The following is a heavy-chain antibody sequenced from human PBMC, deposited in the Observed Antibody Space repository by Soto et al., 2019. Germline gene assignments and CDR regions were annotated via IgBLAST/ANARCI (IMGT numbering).Heavy chain of an antibody. V-gene: IGHV3-9*01. CDR1: GFTFGDFA. Sequence: EVQLVESGGGLVHPGRSLRLSWAASGFTFGDFAVHWVRQAPGRGLEGVAGISWNSGVTVYADSVRGRFTVFRDNARNSVYLQMNNLRREDTGLYYCVKGSNYYGMDVWGQGPTVTVSS. CDR2: ISWNSGVT. J-gene: IGHJ6*02. CDR3: VKGSNYYGMDV.